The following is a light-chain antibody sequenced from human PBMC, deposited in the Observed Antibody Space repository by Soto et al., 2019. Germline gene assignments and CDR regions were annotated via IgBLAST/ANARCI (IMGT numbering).Light chain of an antibody. V-gene: IGKV3D-15*01. CDR3: QQYDDWLRLT. J-gene: IGKJ4*01. CDR2: GAS. Sequence: ETLMTQSPATLSVSPGERATLSCRASQSVNNNLAWYQQKPGQAPRLLIFGASYRATGIPARFSGSGSGTEFNLTISSLQSEDFAVYFCQQYDDWLRLTFGGGTKVDIK. CDR1: QSVNNN.